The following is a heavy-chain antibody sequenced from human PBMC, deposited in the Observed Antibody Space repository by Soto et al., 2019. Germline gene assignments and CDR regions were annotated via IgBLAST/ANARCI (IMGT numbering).Heavy chain of an antibody. Sequence: PSETLSLTCAVYGGSFSGYYWSWIRQPPGKGLEWIGEINHSGSTNYNPSLKSRVTISVDTSKNQFSLKLSSVTAADTAVYYCSREEVAGHNWFDPWSQGTLVTVSS. CDR3: SREEVAGHNWFDP. D-gene: IGHD6-19*01. CDR2: INHSGST. V-gene: IGHV4-34*01. CDR1: GGSFSGYY. J-gene: IGHJ5*02.